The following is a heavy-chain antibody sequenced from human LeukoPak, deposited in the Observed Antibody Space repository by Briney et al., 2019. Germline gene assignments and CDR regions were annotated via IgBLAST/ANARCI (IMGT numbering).Heavy chain of an antibody. Sequence: GASVKVSCKASRGTFPNYDISWVRQAPGQGLEWMGRFVPSVDVANYAQKFQGRVTITTDASTSTAYMELSSLRSEDTAVYYCASGTSGSYWDYWGQGTLVTVSS. CDR2: FVPSVDVA. V-gene: IGHV1-69*04. CDR1: RGTFPNYD. CDR3: ASGTSGSYWDY. J-gene: IGHJ4*02. D-gene: IGHD1-26*01.